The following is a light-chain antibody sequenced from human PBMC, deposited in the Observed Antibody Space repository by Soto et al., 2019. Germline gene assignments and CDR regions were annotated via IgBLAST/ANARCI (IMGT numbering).Light chain of an antibody. CDR3: QQYHTWPIT. J-gene: IGKJ4*01. V-gene: IGKV3D-15*01. CDR1: QSVRSY. CDR2: GAS. Sequence: EIVLTQSPATLSLSPGERATLSCRASQSVRSYLAWYQQKPGQAPRLLIYGASSRATGIPDRFSGSGSGTEFTLTISSLQSEDCAIYYCQQYHTWPITFGGGTKVDIK.